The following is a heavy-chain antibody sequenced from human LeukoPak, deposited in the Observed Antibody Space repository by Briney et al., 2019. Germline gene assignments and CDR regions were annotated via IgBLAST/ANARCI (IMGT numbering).Heavy chain of an antibody. CDR2: IGGSSSSI. D-gene: IGHD3-3*01. J-gene: IGHJ3*02. V-gene: IGHV3-21*01. CDR3: AREELEAFDI. CDR1: GFTFSTYS. Sequence: GGSLRLSCAASGFTFSTYSMNWVRQAPGKGLEWVSSIGGSSSSICYADSVKGRFTISRDNTKNSLYLQMNSLRAEDTAVYFCAREELEAFDIWGQGTMVTVSS.